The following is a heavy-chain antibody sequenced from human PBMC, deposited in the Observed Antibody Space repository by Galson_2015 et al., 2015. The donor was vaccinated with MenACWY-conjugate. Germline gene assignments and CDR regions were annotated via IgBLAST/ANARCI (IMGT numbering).Heavy chain of an antibody. D-gene: IGHD5-12*01. CDR2: ISGSPGTT. V-gene: IGHV3-23*01. CDR3: VKEEESGYSYAET. CDR1: DFIFSSRA. Sequence: SLRLSCAAPDFIFSSRAMSWVRQAPGKGLEWVAAISGSPGTTFYADSVRRRFTISRDKSQNTLYLQMNSLRAEDTAVYYCVKEEESGYSYAETWGQGTLVTVSS. J-gene: IGHJ5*02.